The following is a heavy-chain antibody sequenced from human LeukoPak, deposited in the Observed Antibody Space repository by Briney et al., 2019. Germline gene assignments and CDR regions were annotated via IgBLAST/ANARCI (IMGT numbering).Heavy chain of an antibody. J-gene: IGHJ6*02. Sequence: GGSLRLSCAASGFTFSSYWMSWVRQAPGKGLEWVSYISSSGSTIYYADSVKGRFTISRDNAKNSLYLQMNSLRAEDTAVYYCARYCSSTSCYTRDYYYGMDVWGQGTTVTVSS. D-gene: IGHD2-2*02. V-gene: IGHV3-48*04. CDR1: GFTFSSYW. CDR3: ARYCSSTSCYTRDYYYGMDV. CDR2: ISSSGSTI.